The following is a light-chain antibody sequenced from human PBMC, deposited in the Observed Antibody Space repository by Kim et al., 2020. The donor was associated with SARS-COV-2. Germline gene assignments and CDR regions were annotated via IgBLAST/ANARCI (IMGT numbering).Light chain of an antibody. J-gene: IGLJ2*01. CDR2: TKN. CDR3: NSRDSSGNVV. CDR1: SLRNYY. V-gene: IGLV3-19*01. Sequence: SSELTQDPAVSVAFGQTVRITCQGDSLRNYYASWYQQKPGQAPVLVIYTKNNRPSGIPDRFSGSSSGNTASLTITGAQAEDEADYYCNSRDSSGNVVFGGGTQLTVL.